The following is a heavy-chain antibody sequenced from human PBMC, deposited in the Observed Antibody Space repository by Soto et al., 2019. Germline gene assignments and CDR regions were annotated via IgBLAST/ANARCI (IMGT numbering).Heavy chain of an antibody. D-gene: IGHD2-15*01. CDR3: ARDFGYCSGGSCYSFDP. Sequence: EASVKVSCKASGYTFTGYYMHWVLQAPGQGLEWMGWINPNSGGTNYAQKFQGWVTMTRDTSISTAYMELSRLRSDDTAVYYCARDFGYCSGGSCYSFDPWGQGTLVTVSS. CDR1: GYTFTGYY. V-gene: IGHV1-2*04. CDR2: INPNSGGT. J-gene: IGHJ5*02.